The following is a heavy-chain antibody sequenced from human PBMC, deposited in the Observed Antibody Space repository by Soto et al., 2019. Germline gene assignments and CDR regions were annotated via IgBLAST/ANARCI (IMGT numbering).Heavy chain of an antibody. J-gene: IGHJ3*02. CDR2: ISSNSGSV. Sequence: EVDLVESGGGLVQPGRSLRLSCAASGFSFNNYAMHWVRQVPGKGLEWVSGISSNSGSVGYADSVKGRFTISRDNGKKSLYLEMNSLTVEDSALYYCAKGVSTSWLRDGFDIWGQGTMVTASS. D-gene: IGHD2-2*01. CDR1: GFSFNNYA. CDR3: AKGVSTSWLRDGFDI. V-gene: IGHV3-9*01.